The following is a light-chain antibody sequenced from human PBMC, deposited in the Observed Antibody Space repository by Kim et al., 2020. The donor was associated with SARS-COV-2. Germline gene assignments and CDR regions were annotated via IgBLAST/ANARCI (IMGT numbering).Light chain of an antibody. J-gene: IGLJ1*01. CDR2: QDN. V-gene: IGLV3-1*01. CDR1: TLGDNY. Sequence: VSPGQKASITCSGDTLGDNYVSWYQQKTGRSPVLIVYQDNKRPSGIPERFSGSNSGNTATLTISETQAMDEADYYCQTWVGTTYVFGPGTKVTVL. CDR3: QTWVGTTYV.